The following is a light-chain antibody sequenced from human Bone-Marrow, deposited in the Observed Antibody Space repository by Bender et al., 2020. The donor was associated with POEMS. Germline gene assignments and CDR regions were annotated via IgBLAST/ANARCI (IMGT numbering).Light chain of an antibody. Sequence: QSALTQPASVSGSPAQSITISCTGTSSDVGSYNLVSWYQLHPGKAPKLIIYEVNKRPSGISNRFSGSKSGNTASLTISGLQAEDEADYHCCSYAGTSTFVVFGGGTKLTVL. V-gene: IGLV2-23*02. CDR2: EVN. J-gene: IGLJ2*01. CDR3: CSYAGTSTFVV. CDR1: SSDVGSYNL.